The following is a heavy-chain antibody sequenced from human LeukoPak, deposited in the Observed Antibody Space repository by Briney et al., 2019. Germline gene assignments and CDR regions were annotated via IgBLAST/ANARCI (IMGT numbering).Heavy chain of an antibody. CDR3: ARPCGDLDY. D-gene: IGHD7-27*01. J-gene: IGHJ4*02. V-gene: IGHV3-7*01. CDR2: IKQDGSEK. Sequence: GGSLRLSCAASGFTFSNAWMSWVRQAPGKGLEWVANIKQDGSEKYYVDSVKGRFTISRDNAKNSLYLQMNSLRAEDAAVYYCARPCGDLDYWGQGTLVTVSS. CDR1: GFTFSNAW.